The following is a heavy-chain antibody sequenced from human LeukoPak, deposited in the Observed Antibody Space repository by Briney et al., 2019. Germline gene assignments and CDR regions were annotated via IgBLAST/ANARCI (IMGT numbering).Heavy chain of an antibody. CDR1: GFTFSSYA. CDR2: ISWNSGSV. J-gene: IGHJ4*02. Sequence: GGSLRLSCAASGFTFSSYAMSWVRQAPGKGLEWVSAISWNSGSVGYVDSVKGRFTISRDNAKNSLYLQMNSLRAEDTAVYYCATVGGSYSPADYWGQGTLVTVSS. CDR3: ATVGGSYSPADY. D-gene: IGHD1-26*01. V-gene: IGHV3-9*01.